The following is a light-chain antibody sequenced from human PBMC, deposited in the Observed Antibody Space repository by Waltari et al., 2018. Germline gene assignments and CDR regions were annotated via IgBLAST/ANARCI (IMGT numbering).Light chain of an antibody. Sequence: EIMMTQSPATLSVAPGERATLSCRSSPSVSRSFLAWYQQKPGQAPRLLIYGTSTRATGIPDRFSGSGSGTEFTLTISSLQSEDFAVYYCQQYNNWPRTFGRGTKVEIK. CDR3: QQYNNWPRT. CDR1: PSVSRS. J-gene: IGKJ1*01. CDR2: GTS. V-gene: IGKV3-15*01.